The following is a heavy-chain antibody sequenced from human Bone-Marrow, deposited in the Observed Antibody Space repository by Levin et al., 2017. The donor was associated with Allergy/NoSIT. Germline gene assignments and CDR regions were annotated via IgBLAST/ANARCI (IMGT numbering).Heavy chain of an antibody. CDR1: GWSLSGYY. J-gene: IGHJ3*02. CDR2: INHSGVT. V-gene: IGHV4-34*01. CDR3: AREHSSYYPNDAFDI. Sequence: SCSVYGWSLSGYYLNWIRQTPGKGLEWIGEINHSGVTNYNPSLTTRVTLSLDKSKSQISLRLTSVTAADTGVYYCAREHSSYYPNDAFDIWGRGTIVTVSS. D-gene: IGHD2/OR15-2a*01.